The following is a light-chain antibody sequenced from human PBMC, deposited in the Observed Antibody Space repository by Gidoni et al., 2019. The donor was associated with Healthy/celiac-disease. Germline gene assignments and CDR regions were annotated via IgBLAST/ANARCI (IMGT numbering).Light chain of an antibody. CDR3: MQALQTPRS. J-gene: IGKJ2*03. CDR1: QSLLHSNGYSY. Sequence: DIGMPHSPLSLPVTPGEPASISCRSSQSLLHSNGYSYLDWYLQKPGQSPQLLLYLGSNRASGVPDRFSSSGSGTDFTMKISRVEAEDVGVYYCMQALQTPRSFGQGTKLEIK. CDR2: LGS. V-gene: IGKV2-28*01.